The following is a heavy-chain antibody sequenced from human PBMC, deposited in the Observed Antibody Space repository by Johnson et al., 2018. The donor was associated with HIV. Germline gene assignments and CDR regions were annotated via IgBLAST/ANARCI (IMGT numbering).Heavy chain of an antibody. CDR1: GFTFSSYW. D-gene: IGHD3-22*01. V-gene: IGHV3-7*01. J-gene: IGHJ3*02. Sequence: VQLVESGGGVVRPGGSLRLSCAASGFTFSSYWMSWVRQAPGKGLEWVANIKQDGSEKYYVDSVKGRFTISRDNAKNSLYLQMNSLRADDTAVYYCASGSHYYDSSELSLAFDIWGQGTMVTVSS. CDR3: ASGSHYYDSSELSLAFDI. CDR2: IKQDGSEK.